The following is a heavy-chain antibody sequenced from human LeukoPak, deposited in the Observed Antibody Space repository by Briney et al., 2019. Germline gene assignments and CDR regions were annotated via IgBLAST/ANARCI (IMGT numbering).Heavy chain of an antibody. CDR1: GFTFSSYSM. CDR3: ASRGSTGTALVKMFPFDY. D-gene: IGHD5-18*01. CDR2: IYHSGST. Sequence: GSLRLSCAASGFTFSSYSMNWVRQPPGKGLEWIGEIYHSGSTNYNPPLKSRVTISVEKSKNQFSLKLNSVTAADTAVYYCASRGSTGTALVKMFPFDYWGHGTLVTVSS. V-gene: IGHV4-4*02. J-gene: IGHJ4*01.